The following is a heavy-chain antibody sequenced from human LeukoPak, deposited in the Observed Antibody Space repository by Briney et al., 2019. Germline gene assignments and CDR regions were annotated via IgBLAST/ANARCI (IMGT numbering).Heavy chain of an antibody. V-gene: IGHV4-34*01. CDR2: INHSGST. D-gene: IGHD6-19*01. CDR1: GGSFSGYY. J-gene: IGHJ4*02. CDR3: ASTPTGYSSGWYGF. Sequence: SETLSLTCAVYGGSFSGYYWSWIRQPPGKGLEWIGEINHSGSTNYNPSLKSRVTISVDTSKNQFSLKLSSVTAADTAVHYCASTPTGYSSGWYGFWGQGTLVTVSS.